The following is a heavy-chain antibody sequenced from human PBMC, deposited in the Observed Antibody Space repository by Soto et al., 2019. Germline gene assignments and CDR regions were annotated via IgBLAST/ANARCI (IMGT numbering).Heavy chain of an antibody. V-gene: IGHV3-53*04. J-gene: IGHJ6*03. CDR3: ARVLEIAAAGTWIYYMDV. Sequence: GGSLRLSCAASGFTVSSNYMSWVRQAPGKGLEWVSVIYSGGSTYYADSVEGRFTISRHKSKNTLYLQMNSLRAEDTAVYYCARVLEIAAAGTWIYYMDVWGKGTTVTVSS. CDR2: IYSGGST. D-gene: IGHD6-13*01. CDR1: GFTVSSNY.